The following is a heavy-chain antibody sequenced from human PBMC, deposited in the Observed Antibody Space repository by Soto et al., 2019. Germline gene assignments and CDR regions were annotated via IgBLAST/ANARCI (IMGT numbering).Heavy chain of an antibody. Sequence: QVQLVESGGGVVQAGRSLGLSCTASGFIFSSYGMHWVRQAPGKGLEWVASISHDESHKDFLDSVKGRFIISRDNSKGTLYLQMGSLRAEDTAVYYCAKLPRSGRYHHYYGMDVWGQGTTVIVSS. V-gene: IGHV3-30*18. D-gene: IGHD6-19*01. CDR2: ISHDESHK. CDR1: GFIFSSYG. CDR3: AKLPRSGRYHHYYGMDV. J-gene: IGHJ6*02.